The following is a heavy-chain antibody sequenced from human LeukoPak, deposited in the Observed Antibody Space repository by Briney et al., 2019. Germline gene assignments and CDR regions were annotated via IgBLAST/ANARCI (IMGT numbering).Heavy chain of an antibody. CDR3: AREKVRQSGMDV. V-gene: IGHV1-2*06. D-gene: IGHD6-25*01. Sequence: GASVTVSCKASGYTLTVYYIHWVRQAPGQGLEWMGRINPNSGDTNFAQKFQGRVTMTRDTSISTAYMDLSGLRPDDTAVYYCAREKVRQSGMDVWGQGTTVTVSS. J-gene: IGHJ6*02. CDR1: GYTLTVYY. CDR2: INPNSGDT.